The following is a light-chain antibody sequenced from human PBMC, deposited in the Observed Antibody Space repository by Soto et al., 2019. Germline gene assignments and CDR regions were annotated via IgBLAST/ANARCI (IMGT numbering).Light chain of an antibody. V-gene: IGKV3-20*01. CDR1: QSVSSSY. Sequence: EIVLTQSPGTLSLSPGESATLSCRASQSVSSSYLAWYQQKPGQAPRLLIYGASSRATGIPDRFSGSGSGTDFTLTTSRLEPEDFGVYYCQQYGSSPQTFGQGTQLEIK. J-gene: IGKJ5*01. CDR2: GAS. CDR3: QQYGSSPQT.